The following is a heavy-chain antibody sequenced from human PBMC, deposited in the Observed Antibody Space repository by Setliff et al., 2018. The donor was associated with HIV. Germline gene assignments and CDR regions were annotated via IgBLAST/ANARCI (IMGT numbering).Heavy chain of an antibody. Sequence: AASVKVSCKASGYTFSNLAMHWVRQASGQRLEWMGRINTANGDTKYSQKFQGRVTITRDTSAATAYMGLSSLRSEYTAVYYCVRGDYYGSRGDYDYWGQGTLVTVSS. D-gene: IGHD3-10*01. CDR3: VRGDYYGSRGDYDY. V-gene: IGHV1-3*04. CDR1: GYTFSNLA. J-gene: IGHJ4*02. CDR2: INTANGDT.